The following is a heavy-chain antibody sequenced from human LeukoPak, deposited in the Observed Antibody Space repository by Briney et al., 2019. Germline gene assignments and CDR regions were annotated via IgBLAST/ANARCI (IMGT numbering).Heavy chain of an antibody. V-gene: IGHV4-34*01. CDR1: GGSFSGYY. CDR2: IHHDGGT. Sequence: PAETLSLTCAVYGGSFSGYYWSWIRQPPGKGLEWIGEIHHDGGTNYNPSLKSRITISVDTSKNQFSLKLSSVTAADTAVYYCARLIPDGMDVWGQRTTVTVSS. J-gene: IGHJ6*02. CDR3: ARLIPDGMDV.